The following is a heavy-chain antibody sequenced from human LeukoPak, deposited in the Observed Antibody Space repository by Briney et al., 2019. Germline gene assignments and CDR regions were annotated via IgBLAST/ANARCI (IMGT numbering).Heavy chain of an antibody. CDR2: INTNTGNP. J-gene: IGHJ4*02. CDR1: GYTFTSYA. D-gene: IGHD6-19*01. CDR3: ARDYSSGWYLYVY. V-gene: IGHV7-4-1*02. Sequence: APVKVSFKASGYTFTSYAMNWVRQAPGQGLEWMGRINTNTGNPTYAQGFTGRFVFSLDTSVSTAYLQISSLKAEDTAVYYCARDYSSGWYLYVYWGQGTLVTVSS.